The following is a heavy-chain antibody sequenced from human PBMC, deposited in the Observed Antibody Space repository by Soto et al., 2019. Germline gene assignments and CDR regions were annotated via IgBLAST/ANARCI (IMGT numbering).Heavy chain of an antibody. CDR3: TRSRGYYDFWSGYFSRNNFDY. J-gene: IGHJ4*02. Sequence: PGGSLRLSSTASGFTFGDYAMSWVRQAPGKGQEWVGFIRSKAYGGTTEYAASVKGRFTISRDDSKSIAYLQMNSLKTEDTAVYYCTRSRGYYDFWSGYFSRNNFDYWGQGTLVTVSS. V-gene: IGHV3-49*04. D-gene: IGHD3-3*01. CDR1: GFTFGDYA. CDR2: IRSKAYGGTT.